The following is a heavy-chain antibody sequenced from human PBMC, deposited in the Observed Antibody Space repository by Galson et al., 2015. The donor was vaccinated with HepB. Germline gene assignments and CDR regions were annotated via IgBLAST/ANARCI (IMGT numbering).Heavy chain of an antibody. D-gene: IGHD3-10*01. Sequence: SLRLSCAASGFTFSNAWMSWVRQAPGKGLEWVGRIKSKTDGGTTDYAAPVKGRFTISRDDSKNTLYLQMNSLKTEDTAVYYCTTLVTMVRGVIINYWGQGTLVTVSS. J-gene: IGHJ4*02. CDR1: GFTFSNAW. V-gene: IGHV3-15*01. CDR2: IKSKTDGGTT. CDR3: TTLVTMVRGVIINY.